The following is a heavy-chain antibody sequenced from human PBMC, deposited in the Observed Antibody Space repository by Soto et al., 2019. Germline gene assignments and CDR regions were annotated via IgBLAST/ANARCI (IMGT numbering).Heavy chain of an antibody. CDR2: IFYSGNS. V-gene: IGHV4-59*01. CDR3: ARRPGGSGSSFFDY. D-gene: IGHD3-10*01. Sequence: SSETLSLTCSVSGGSISGYYWTWIRQPPGKGLEWIGYIFYSGNSNYNPSLKSRVTMSVDMSKNQFSLKLSSVTAADTAVYYCARRPGGSGSSFFDYWGQGTLVSVSS. CDR1: GGSISGYY. J-gene: IGHJ4*02.